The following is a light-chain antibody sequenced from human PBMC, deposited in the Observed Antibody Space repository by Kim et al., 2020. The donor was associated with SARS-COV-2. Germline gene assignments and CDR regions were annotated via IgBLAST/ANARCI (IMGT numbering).Light chain of an antibody. Sequence: PGQTARITCSGDKLGNKYAYWYQQKPGQAPVLVIYQDSERPSGIPERFSGSSSGNTATLTISGAQAVDEADYYCQSWDSSAAYVVFGGGTQLTVL. V-gene: IGLV3-1*01. CDR2: QDS. CDR1: KLGNKY. J-gene: IGLJ2*01. CDR3: QSWDSSAAYVV.